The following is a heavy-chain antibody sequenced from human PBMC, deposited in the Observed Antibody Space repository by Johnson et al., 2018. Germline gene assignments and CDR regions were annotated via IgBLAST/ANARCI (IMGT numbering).Heavy chain of an antibody. CDR1: GFTFSSYG. CDR2: IKLDGSEK. D-gene: IGHD1-26*01. J-gene: IGHJ6*04. V-gene: IGHV3-7*01. CDR3: ARRSSLDV. Sequence: VQLVQSGGGVVQPGRSLRLSCAASGFTFSSYGMHWVRQAPGKGLEWVANIKLDGSEKYYVDSVKGRFTISRDNAKNSLYLQMNSLTAEDTAVYYCARRSSLDVWGKGTTVTVSS.